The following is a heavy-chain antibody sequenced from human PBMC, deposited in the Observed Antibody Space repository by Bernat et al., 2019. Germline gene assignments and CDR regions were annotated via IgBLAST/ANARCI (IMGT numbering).Heavy chain of an antibody. CDR3: ARISGGYGDFDY. V-gene: IGHV2-70*01. D-gene: IGHD2-8*02. Sequence: QVTLREPGPALVKHTQTLTPTCTFSGFSLITSGMCVSWIRQPPGKALEWLALIDWDDDKYYSTSLKTRLTITKDTSKNQVVLTMTNMDPVDAATYYWARISGGYGDFDYFGQGTLFAVS. CDR1: GFSLITSGMC. J-gene: IGHJ4*02. CDR2: IDWDDDK.